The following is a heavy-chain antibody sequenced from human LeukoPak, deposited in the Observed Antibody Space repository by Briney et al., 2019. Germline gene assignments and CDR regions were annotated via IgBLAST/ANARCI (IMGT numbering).Heavy chain of an antibody. V-gene: IGHV3-48*01. CDR1: GFNFDDHG. CDR3: ARGGAARPDY. D-gene: IGHD6-6*01. Sequence: GGSLRLSCAASGFNFDDHGMNWVRQAPGTGLEWVSYISSSSNSINYADSVRGRFTISRDNAKNSLYLQMNSLRAEDTAVYYCARGGAARPDYWGQGTLVTVSS. J-gene: IGHJ4*02. CDR2: ISSSSNSI.